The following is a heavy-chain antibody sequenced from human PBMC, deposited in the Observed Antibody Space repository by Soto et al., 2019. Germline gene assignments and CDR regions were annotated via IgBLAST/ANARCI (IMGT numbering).Heavy chain of an antibody. CDR3: ARDSHPSDY. CDR1: GYTITSYA. CDR2: INAGNGNR. V-gene: IGHV1-3*01. J-gene: IGHJ4*02. Sequence: GASVKVSCKASGYTITSYAMHWVRQAPGQRLEWMGWINAGNGNRKYSQKFQGRVTITRDTSASTAYMELSSLRSEDTAVYYCARDSHPSDYWGQGTLVTVSS.